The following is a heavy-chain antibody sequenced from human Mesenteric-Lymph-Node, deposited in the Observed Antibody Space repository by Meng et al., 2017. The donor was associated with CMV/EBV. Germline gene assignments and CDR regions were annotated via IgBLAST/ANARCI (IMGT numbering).Heavy chain of an antibody. Sequence: SETLSLTCTVAGGSISSGDYYWNWIRQPPGKGLEWIGSIYYSGSTYYNPSLKSRVTISVDTSKNQFSLKLSSVTAADTAVYYCARRGSMGSYYYYGMDVWGQGTTVTVSS. D-gene: IGHD2-2*01. J-gene: IGHJ6*02. CDR3: ARRGSMGSYYYYGMDV. V-gene: IGHV4-39*01. CDR1: GGSISSGDYY. CDR2: IYYSGST.